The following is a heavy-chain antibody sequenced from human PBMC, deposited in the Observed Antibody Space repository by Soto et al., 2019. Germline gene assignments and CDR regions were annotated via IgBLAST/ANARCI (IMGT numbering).Heavy chain of an antibody. CDR3: ARVGGSGYDGYYYGMDV. CDR1: GFTFSSYA. V-gene: IGHV3-30-3*01. D-gene: IGHD3-22*01. CDR2: ISYDGSNK. Sequence: QVQLVESGGGVVQPGRSLRLSCAASGFTFSSYAMHWVRQAPGKGLEWGAVISYDGSNKYYADSVQGRFTISRDNSKNTLYLQMNSLRAEDTAVYYCARVGGSGYDGYYYGMDVWGQGTTVTVSS. J-gene: IGHJ6*02.